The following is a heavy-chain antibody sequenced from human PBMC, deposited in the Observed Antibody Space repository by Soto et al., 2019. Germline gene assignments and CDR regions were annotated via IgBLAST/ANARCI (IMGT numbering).Heavy chain of an antibody. D-gene: IGHD3-9*01. V-gene: IGHV1-18*01. CDR1: GYTFTSYG. J-gene: IGHJ6*03. CDR2: ISAYNGNT. CDR3: ARDRVRYFDYYYMDV. Sequence: GASVKVSCKASGYTFTSYGISWVRQAPGQGLEWMGWISAYNGNTNYAQKLQGRVTMTTDTSTSTAYMELRSLRSDDTAVYYCARDRVRYFDYYYMDVWGKGTTVTVSS.